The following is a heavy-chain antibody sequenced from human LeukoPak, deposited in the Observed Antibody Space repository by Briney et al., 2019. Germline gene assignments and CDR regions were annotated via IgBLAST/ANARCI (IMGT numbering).Heavy chain of an antibody. CDR1: GYTFTSYG. CDR3: ARPPLVDPYAFDI. J-gene: IGHJ3*02. D-gene: IGHD1-26*01. V-gene: IGHV1-18*01. CDR2: ISAYNGNT. Sequence: GASVKGSCKASGYTFTSYGISWVRQAPGQGLEWMGWISAYNGNTNYAQKFQGRVTITTDESTSTAYMELSSLRSEDTAVYYCARPPLVDPYAFDIWGQGTMVTVSS.